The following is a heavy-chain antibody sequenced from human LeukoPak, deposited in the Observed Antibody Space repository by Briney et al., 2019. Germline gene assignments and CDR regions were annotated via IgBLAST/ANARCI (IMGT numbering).Heavy chain of an antibody. CDR3: AAEYMTTVTTWVYYYMDV. CDR1: GYTFTNYG. J-gene: IGHJ6*03. D-gene: IGHD4-11*01. CDR2: ISAYNGYT. Sequence: ASVKVSCKASGYTFTNYGISWVRQAPGQGLEWMGWISAYNGYTDYAQKLQFRVTITTDTSTSTAYLELSSLRSEDTAVYYCAAEYMTTVTTWVYYYMDVWGKGTTVTVSS. V-gene: IGHV1-18*01.